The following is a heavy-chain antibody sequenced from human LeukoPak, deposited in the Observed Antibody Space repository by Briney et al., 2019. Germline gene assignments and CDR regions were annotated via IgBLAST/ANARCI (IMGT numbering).Heavy chain of an antibody. V-gene: IGHV1-8*01. CDR3: SIAHYDFRSGYRFDYYMDV. CDR1: VDSFFSID. Sequence: ASVKVSCKAAVDSFFSIDIRWGRQATGQGLEWMGWMNPNSGNTGYAQKFQGRVTMTRNTSISTAYIELSSLRSEDTSMNHLSIAHYDFRSGYRFDYYMDVWGKGTTVTVSS. J-gene: IGHJ6*03. D-gene: IGHD3-3*01. CDR2: MNPNSGNT.